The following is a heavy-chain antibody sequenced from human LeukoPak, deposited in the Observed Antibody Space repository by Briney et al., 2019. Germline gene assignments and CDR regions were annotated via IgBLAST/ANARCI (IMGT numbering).Heavy chain of an antibody. Sequence: ASVKVSCKASGYTFTGYYMHWVRQAPGQGLEWMGRINPNSGGTNYAQKFQGRVTMTRDTSISTVYMELSRLRSDDTAVYYCVRDQYALGFQIVVDVHEWYDDSDIWGQGTMVTVSS. J-gene: IGHJ3*02. V-gene: IGHV1-2*06. D-gene: IGHD3-22*01. CDR1: GYTFTGYY. CDR3: VRDQYALGFQIVVDVHEWYDDSDI. CDR2: INPNSGGT.